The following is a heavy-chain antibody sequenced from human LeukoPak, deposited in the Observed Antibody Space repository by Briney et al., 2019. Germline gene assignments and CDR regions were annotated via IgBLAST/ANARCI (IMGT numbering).Heavy chain of an antibody. J-gene: IGHJ6*03. Sequence: PGGSLRLSCAASGFTFSSYEMNWVRQAPGKGLEWVSYISSSGSTIYYADSVEGRFTISRDNAKNSLYLQMNSLRAEDTAVYYCARGYSSSWYLPYYYYYYMDVWGKGTTVTISS. CDR3: ARGYSSSWYLPYYYYYYMDV. CDR1: GFTFSSYE. CDR2: ISSSGSTI. D-gene: IGHD6-13*01. V-gene: IGHV3-48*03.